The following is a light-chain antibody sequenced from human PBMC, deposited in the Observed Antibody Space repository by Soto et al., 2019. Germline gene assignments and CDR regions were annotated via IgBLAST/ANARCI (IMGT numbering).Light chain of an antibody. CDR3: QQYNGYRTWT. V-gene: IGKV1-5*01. CDR2: DAS. J-gene: IGKJ1*01. Sequence: DIQMTQSPATLSASVGDRVSITCRASQDISRWLAWYQQKPGKAPKVLIWDASSLQRGVPSRFTGSGSGTEFTLTLNGLHPDDFATYYCQQYNGYRTWTFGQGTNGDIK. CDR1: QDISRW.